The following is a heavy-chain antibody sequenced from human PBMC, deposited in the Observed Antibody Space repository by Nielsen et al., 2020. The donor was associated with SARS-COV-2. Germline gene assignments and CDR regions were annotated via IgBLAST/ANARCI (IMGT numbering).Heavy chain of an antibody. CDR3: ARAGRGYSGYDYYYYYYMDV. D-gene: IGHD5-12*01. V-gene: IGHV3-33*05. J-gene: IGHJ6*03. Sequence: VRQAPGKGLEWVAVISYDGSNKYYADSVKGRFTISRDNAKNSLYLQMNSLRAEDTAVYYCARAGRGYSGYDYYYYYYMDVWGKGTTVTVSS. CDR2: ISYDGSNK.